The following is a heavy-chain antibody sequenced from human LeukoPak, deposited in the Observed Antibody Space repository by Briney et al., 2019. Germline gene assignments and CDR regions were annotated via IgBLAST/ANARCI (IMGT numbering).Heavy chain of an antibody. V-gene: IGHV3-7*04. CDR2: INQNGGEK. J-gene: IGHJ4*02. CDR3: TRALDY. CDR1: GFTSRKFW. Sequence: VGALILSCACSGFTSRKFWMEWVRPAPGKGLEGVANINQNGGEKYYADSVKGRFTISRDNAKNSLYLQMNSLRVEDTAVYYCTRALDYWGQGTLVTVSS.